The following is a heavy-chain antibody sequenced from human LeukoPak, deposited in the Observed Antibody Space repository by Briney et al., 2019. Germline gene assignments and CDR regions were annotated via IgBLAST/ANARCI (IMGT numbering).Heavy chain of an antibody. CDR1: GGSISSYY. D-gene: IGHD3-16*01. J-gene: IGHJ4*02. CDR2: IYYSGST. V-gene: IGHV4-59*01. CDR3: GGFTDLHGFAY. Sequence: PSETLSLTCTVSGGSISSYYWSWIRQPPGKGLEWIGYIYYSGSTNYNPSLKSRVTISVDTSKNQFSLKLSSVTAADTAVYYCGGFTDLHGFAYWGQGTLVTVSS.